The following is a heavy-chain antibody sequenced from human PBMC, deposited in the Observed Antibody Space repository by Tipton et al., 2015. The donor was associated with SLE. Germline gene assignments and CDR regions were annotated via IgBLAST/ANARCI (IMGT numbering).Heavy chain of an antibody. V-gene: IGHV4-59*01. J-gene: IGHJ6*03. CDR2: IYYSGRT. CDR1: GGSISNFY. Sequence: TLSLTCTVSGGSISNFYWSWIRQPPGKGLEWIGYIYYSGRTNNNPSLQSRVTISVDTSKNQLSLKMRSVTAADTAVYYCARDRYRGYAAETNYYNYYYMDVWGKGTTVTVSS. CDR3: ARDRYRGYAAETNYYNYYYMDV. D-gene: IGHD5-12*01.